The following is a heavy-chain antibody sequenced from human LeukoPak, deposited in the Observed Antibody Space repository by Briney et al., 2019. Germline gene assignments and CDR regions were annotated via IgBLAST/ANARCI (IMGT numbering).Heavy chain of an antibody. Sequence: GGSLRLSCAAYGFTFSSYEMNGVRQAPGKGLEGVSYISSSGSTIYYADSVKGRFTISRDNAKNSLYLQMNSLRAEDTAVYYCAELGITMIGGVWGKGTTVTISS. J-gene: IGHJ6*04. CDR1: GFTFSSYE. CDR3: AELGITMIGGV. V-gene: IGHV3-48*03. D-gene: IGHD3-10*02. CDR2: ISSSGSTI.